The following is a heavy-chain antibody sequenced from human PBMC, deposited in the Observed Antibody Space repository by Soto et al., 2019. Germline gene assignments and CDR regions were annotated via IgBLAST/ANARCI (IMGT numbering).Heavy chain of an antibody. D-gene: IGHD5-12*01. V-gene: IGHV4-59*01. Sequence: SETLSLTCTFSCGSIIYYYWGWIRQPPGKGLEWIGSIYYSGNTHYNPSLKSRVTISVDTSMNQFSLNLDSVTAVDSAVYYCVRGGYVHAFDYWGQGALVTVSS. CDR1: CGSIIYYY. CDR2: IYYSGNT. CDR3: VRGGYVHAFDY. J-gene: IGHJ4*02.